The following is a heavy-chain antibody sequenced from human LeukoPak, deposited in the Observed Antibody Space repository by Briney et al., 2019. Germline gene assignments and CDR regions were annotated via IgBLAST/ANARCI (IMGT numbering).Heavy chain of an antibody. CDR1: GYTFTNYD. V-gene: IGHV1-8*01. D-gene: IGHD1-26*01. CDR2: MNPNSGNT. J-gene: IGHJ4*02. CDR3: VRNKLGARYFDS. Sequence: ASVKVCCKASGYTFTNYDINWVRQATGQGLEWMGWMNPNSGNTGYAQKFQGRVTMTRNASISTAYMELNSLRSEDTAVYYCVRNKLGARYFDSWGQGTLVTVSS.